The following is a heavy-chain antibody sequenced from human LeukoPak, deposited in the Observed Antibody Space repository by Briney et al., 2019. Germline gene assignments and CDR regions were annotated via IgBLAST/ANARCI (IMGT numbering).Heavy chain of an antibody. CDR2: IIPIFGTA. CDR3: ARAAHRGFSFDY. CDR1: GYTFTSYA. J-gene: IGHJ4*02. Sequence: SVKVSCKASGYTFTSYAMNWVRQAPGQGLEWLGGIIPIFGTANYAQKFQGRVTITADKSTSTAYIELSSLRSEDTAVFYCARAAHRGFSFDYWGQGTLVTVSS. D-gene: IGHD3-10*01. V-gene: IGHV1-69*06.